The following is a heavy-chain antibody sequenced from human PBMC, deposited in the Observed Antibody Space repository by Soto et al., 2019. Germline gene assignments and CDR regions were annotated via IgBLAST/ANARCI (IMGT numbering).Heavy chain of an antibody. J-gene: IGHJ6*02. CDR2: ISGSGGST. Sequence: PGGSLRLSCAASGFTFSSYPMSWVRQAPGKGLEGVSAISGSGGSTYYADSVKGRFTISRANSKNTPYLQLHSLRAEDTAVYYCAREKQLVLSYYYYGMDVWGQGTTVTVSS. CDR1: GFTFSSYP. V-gene: IGHV3-23*01. D-gene: IGHD6-6*01. CDR3: AREKQLVLSYYYYGMDV.